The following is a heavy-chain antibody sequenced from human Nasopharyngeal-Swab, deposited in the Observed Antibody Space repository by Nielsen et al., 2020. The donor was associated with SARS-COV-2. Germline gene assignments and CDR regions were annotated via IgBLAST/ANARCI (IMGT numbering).Heavy chain of an antibody. CDR3: ARRGIAVAGTAYYYYYMDV. Sequence: GESLKISCKGSGYSFTGYWISWVRQMPGKGLEWMGRIDPSDSYTNYSPSFQGHVTISADKSISTAYLQWSSLKASDTAMYYCARRGIAVAGTAYYYYYMDVWGKGTTVTVSS. CDR1: GYSFTGYW. J-gene: IGHJ6*03. CDR2: IDPSDSYT. V-gene: IGHV5-10-1*01. D-gene: IGHD6-19*01.